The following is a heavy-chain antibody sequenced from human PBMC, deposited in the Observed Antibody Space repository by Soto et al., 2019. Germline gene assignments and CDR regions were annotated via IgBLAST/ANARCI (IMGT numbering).Heavy chain of an antibody. V-gene: IGHV1-18*01. CDR1: GYTFTSYG. J-gene: IGHJ5*02. D-gene: IGHD1-7*01. CDR2: ISAYNGNT. CDR3: ARDRPWSVRYNWNYFDGNWFDL. Sequence: QVQLVQSGAEVKKPGASVKVSCKASGYTFTSYGISWVRQAPGQGLEWMGWISAYNGNTNYAQKLQGRVTMTTDTSASKGYMELRILRSDDTAVYYCARDRPWSVRYNWNYFDGNWFDLWGQGTLVNVS.